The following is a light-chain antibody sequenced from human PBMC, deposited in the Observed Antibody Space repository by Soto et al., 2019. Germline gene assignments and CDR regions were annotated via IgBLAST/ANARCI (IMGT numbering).Light chain of an antibody. V-gene: IGLV1-40*01. CDR2: GNS. Sequence: QSVLTQPPSVSGAPGQRVTISCTGSSSNIGAGYDVHWYQQLPGTAPKLLIYGNSNRPSGVPDRFSGSKSGTSASLAITGLQAEDEADYYCQSYDSSLRVYVFGTGTQLTVL. J-gene: IGLJ1*01. CDR1: SSNIGAGYD. CDR3: QSYDSSLRVYV.